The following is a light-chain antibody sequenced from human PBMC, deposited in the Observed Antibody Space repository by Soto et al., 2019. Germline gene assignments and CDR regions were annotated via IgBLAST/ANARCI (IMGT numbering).Light chain of an antibody. V-gene: IGKV3-15*01. J-gene: IGKJ4*01. CDR2: GAS. Sequence: EIVMTQSPATLSVSPGESATLSCRSSQNIRNNLAWYQQKPGQAPRLLIYGASTRATGIPARFSGSGSGTEFTLTISSLQSEDFAVYYCQHHHNWLLTFGGGTKVDIK. CDR1: QNIRNN. CDR3: QHHHNWLLT.